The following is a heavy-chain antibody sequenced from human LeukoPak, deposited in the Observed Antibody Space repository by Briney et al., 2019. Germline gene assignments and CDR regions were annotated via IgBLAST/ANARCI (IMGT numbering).Heavy chain of an antibody. CDR3: AREGIAAAGTGFRY. V-gene: IGHV3-64*01. J-gene: IGHJ4*02. CDR1: GFTFSSYA. CDR2: ISSNGGST. Sequence: GGSLRLSCAVSGFTFSSYAMHWVRQAPGKGLEYVSAISSNGGSTYYANSVKGRFTISRDNSKNTLYLQMGSLRAEDMAVYYCAREGIAAAGTGFRYWGQGTLVTVSS. D-gene: IGHD6-13*01.